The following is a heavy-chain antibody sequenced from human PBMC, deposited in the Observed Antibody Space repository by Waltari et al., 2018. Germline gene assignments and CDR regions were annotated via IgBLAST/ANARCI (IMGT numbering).Heavy chain of an antibody. CDR3: AKDDTIFGVAMPDY. D-gene: IGHD3-3*01. J-gene: IGHJ4*02. CDR1: GFTFSSYG. V-gene: IGHV3-33*06. CDR2: IWYDGSNK. Sequence: QVQLVESGGGVVQPGRSLRLSCAASGFTFSSYGMPWVRQAPGKGLEWVAVIWYDGSNKYYADSVKGRFTISRDNSKNTLYLQMNSLRAEDTAMYYCAKDDTIFGVAMPDYWGQGTLVTVSS.